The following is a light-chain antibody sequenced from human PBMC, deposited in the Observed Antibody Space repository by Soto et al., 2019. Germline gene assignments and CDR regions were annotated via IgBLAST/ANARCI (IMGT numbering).Light chain of an antibody. CDR3: QQRSIWPPVIT. CDR2: DAS. CDR1: QSFSSH. Sequence: EIVLTQSPATLSLSPGERATLSCRASQSFSSHLAWYQQKPGQAPRLLIYDASKRATGIPARFSGRGSGTDFTLTITSLEPEDFAVYSSQQRSIWPPVITFGQGTRLEIK. V-gene: IGKV3-11*01. J-gene: IGKJ5*01.